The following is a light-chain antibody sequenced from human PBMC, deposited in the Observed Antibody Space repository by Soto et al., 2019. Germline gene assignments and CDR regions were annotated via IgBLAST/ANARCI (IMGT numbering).Light chain of an antibody. V-gene: IGKV1-5*01. CDR1: QSIRNF. CDR2: DGS. Sequence: DIQMTQSPSTLSASLGDRVTITCRASQSIRNFLAWYQQRPGKAPKLLIYDGSSLEGGVPLRFSGSGSGTEFTLTISSLQPDDFATYYCQPYDNNSPEWTVGQGTQVDIK. J-gene: IGKJ1*01. CDR3: QPYDNNSPEWT.